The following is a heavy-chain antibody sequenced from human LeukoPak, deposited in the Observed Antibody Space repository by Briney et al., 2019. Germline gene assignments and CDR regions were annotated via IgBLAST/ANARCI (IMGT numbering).Heavy chain of an antibody. V-gene: IGHV1-18*01. D-gene: IGHD3-3*01. J-gene: IGHJ4*02. CDR2: ISAYNGNT. Sequence: ASVKVSCKASGYTFTSYGISWVRQAPGQGLEWMGWISAYNGNTNYAQKLQGRVTMATDTSTSTAYMELRSLRSDDTAVYYCARDRYYDFWSGYYTGIEGDYYFDYWGQGTLVTVSS. CDR3: ARDRYYDFWSGYYTGIEGDYYFDY. CDR1: GYTFTSYG.